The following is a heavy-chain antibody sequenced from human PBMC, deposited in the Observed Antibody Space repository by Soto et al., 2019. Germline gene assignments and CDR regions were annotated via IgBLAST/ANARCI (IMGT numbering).Heavy chain of an antibody. V-gene: IGHV3-66*01. CDR1: GFTVSSNY. J-gene: IGHJ3*02. D-gene: IGHD3-16*02. Sequence: EVQLVESGGGLVQPGGSLRLSCAASGFTVSSNYMSWVRQAPGKGLEWVSVIYSGGSTYYAESVKGRFTISRDNSKNTLYLQMNSLRAEDTAVYYCASLGPTYYDYIWGSYRDTGAFDIWGQGTMVTVSS. CDR3: ASLGPTYYDYIWGSYRDTGAFDI. CDR2: IYSGGST.